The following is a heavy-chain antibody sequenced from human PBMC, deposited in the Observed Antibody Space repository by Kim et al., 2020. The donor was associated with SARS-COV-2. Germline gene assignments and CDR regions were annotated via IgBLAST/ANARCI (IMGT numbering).Heavy chain of an antibody. J-gene: IGHJ4*01. CDR1: GFTFGTYA. CDR2: ISGSGGST. D-gene: IGHD2-2*01. Sequence: GGSLRLSCAAPGFTFGTYAMSWVRQAPGKGLEWVSGISGSGGSTYYADSVKGRFTISRDSSKNTLYLQMNSLTADDTALYYCARTRSCSSSSCYVDYWG. CDR3: ARTRSCSSSSCYVDY. V-gene: IGHV3-23*01.